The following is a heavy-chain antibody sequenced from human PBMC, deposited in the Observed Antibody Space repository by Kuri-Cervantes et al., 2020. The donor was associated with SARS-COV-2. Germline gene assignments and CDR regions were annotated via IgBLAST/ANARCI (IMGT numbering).Heavy chain of an antibody. CDR1: GFTFSSYD. CDR3: ARDLIEGIVVVPAADYYYGMDV. CDR2: IGTAGDP. D-gene: IGHD2-2*01. J-gene: IGHJ6*02. Sequence: GESLKISCAASGFTFSSYDMHWVRQATGKGLEWVSAIGTAGDPYYPGSVKGRFTISRENAKNTLYLQMNSLRAEDTAVYYCARDLIEGIVVVPAADYYYGMDVWGQGTTVTVSS. V-gene: IGHV3-13*05.